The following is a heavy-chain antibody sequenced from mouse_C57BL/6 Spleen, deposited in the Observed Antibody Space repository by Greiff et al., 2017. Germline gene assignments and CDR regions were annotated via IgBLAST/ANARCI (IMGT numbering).Heavy chain of an antibody. Sequence: QVQLQQPGAELVKPGASVKLSCKASGYTFTSYWMHWVKQRPGQGLEWIGMIHPNSGSTNYNEKFKSKATLTVDKSSSTAYMQLSSLTSEDSAVYYCARSDYGSSYEGYWGQGTTLTVSS. CDR1: GYTFTSYW. D-gene: IGHD1-1*01. V-gene: IGHV1-64*01. J-gene: IGHJ2*01. CDR2: IHPNSGST. CDR3: ARSDYGSSYEGY.